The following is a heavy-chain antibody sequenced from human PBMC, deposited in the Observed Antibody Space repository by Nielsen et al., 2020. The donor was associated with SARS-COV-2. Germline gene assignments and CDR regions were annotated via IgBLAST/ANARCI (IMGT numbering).Heavy chain of an antibody. D-gene: IGHD2-15*01. CDR3: VGDTGGRWGEL. J-gene: IGHJ4*02. CDR1: GFTFSSHW. CDR2: INNDGSST. Sequence: GGSLRLSCVASGFTFSSHWMHWVRQVPGKGLLWLSRINNDGSSTSYADSVKGRFTISRDNAKNTLWLEMNSLRVDDTAVYYCVGDTGGRWGELWRQGTLVTVSS. V-gene: IGHV3-74*01.